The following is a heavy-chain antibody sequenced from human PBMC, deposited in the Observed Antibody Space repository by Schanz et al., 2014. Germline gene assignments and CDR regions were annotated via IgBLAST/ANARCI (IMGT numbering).Heavy chain of an antibody. CDR2: ISGSSRTI. V-gene: IGHV3-48*04. Sequence: EVQLLESGGGLVQPGGSLRLSCLASGFAFSSYGMNWVRQAPGKGLEWVSYISGSSRTIYYADSMKGRFTVSRDNAKNTLYLQMNSLRAEDTALYYCARDRRNADLDYWGQGTLXTVSS. D-gene: IGHD1-1*01. CDR1: GFAFSSYG. J-gene: IGHJ4*02. CDR3: ARDRRNADLDY.